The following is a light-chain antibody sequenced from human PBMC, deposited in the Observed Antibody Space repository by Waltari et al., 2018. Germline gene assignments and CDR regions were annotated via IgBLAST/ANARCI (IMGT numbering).Light chain of an antibody. CDR3: QQYHSYPVS. CDR2: KAS. J-gene: IGKJ2*03. CDR1: QSIADL. Sequence: DIQMTQSPSTLSASVGDRVTITCRASQSIADLLAWYQQRPGKAPKVLIYKASNLQTEVPSRFSGSGSGTEFTLTITSLQLCDFAAYYCQQYHSYPVSFGQGTKLEIK. V-gene: IGKV1-5*03.